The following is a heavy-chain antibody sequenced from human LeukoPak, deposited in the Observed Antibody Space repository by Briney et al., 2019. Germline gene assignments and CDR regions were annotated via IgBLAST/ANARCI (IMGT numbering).Heavy chain of an antibody. D-gene: IGHD2-2*01. J-gene: IGHJ5*02. Sequence: ASVKVSCKASGYTFTGYYMHWVRQAPGQGLEWMGWISPNSGGTNYAQKFQGRVTMTRDTSISTAYMELSRLRSDDTAVYYCAREIIVVPAAMPLDPWGQGTLVTVSS. CDR3: AREIIVVPAAMPLDP. CDR1: GYTFTGYY. V-gene: IGHV1-2*02. CDR2: ISPNSGGT.